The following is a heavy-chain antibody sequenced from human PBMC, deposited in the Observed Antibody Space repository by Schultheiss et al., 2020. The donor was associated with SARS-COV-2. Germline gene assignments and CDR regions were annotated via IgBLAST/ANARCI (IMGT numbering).Heavy chain of an antibody. CDR2: INHSGST. Sequence: SETLSLTCTVSGGSISSSSYYWGWIRQPPGKGLEWIGEINHSGSTNYNPSLKSRVTISVDTSKNQFSLKLSSVTAADTAVYYCARGANLGWFDPWGQGTLVTVSS. CDR1: GGSISSSSYY. V-gene: IGHV4-39*07. CDR3: ARGANLGWFDP. J-gene: IGHJ5*02.